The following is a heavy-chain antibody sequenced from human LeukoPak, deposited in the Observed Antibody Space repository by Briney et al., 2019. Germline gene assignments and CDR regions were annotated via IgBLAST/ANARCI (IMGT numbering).Heavy chain of an antibody. V-gene: IGHV3-23*01. CDR2: IYSGGRT. CDR1: GFTFSIYS. CDR3: AKTVVGAGWNYFDY. Sequence: GGSLRLSCVASGFTFSIYSMSWVRQAPGKGLEWVSNIYSGGRTYFGDSVKGRFTISRDDSKNTLYLQMSSLRGEDTAVYYCAKTVVGAGWNYFDYWGQGTLVTVSS. J-gene: IGHJ4*02. D-gene: IGHD3-9*01.